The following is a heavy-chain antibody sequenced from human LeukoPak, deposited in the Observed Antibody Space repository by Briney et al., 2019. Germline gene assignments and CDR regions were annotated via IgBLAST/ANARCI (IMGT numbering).Heavy chain of an antibody. CDR1: GGSISSYY. CDR3: ARGGNVVVTEGYFDY. J-gene: IGHJ4*02. V-gene: IGHV4-59*01. CDR2: TYYSGST. Sequence: SETLSLTCTVSGGSISSYYWSWIRQPPGKGLEWIGYTYYSGSTNYNPFLKSRVTISVDTSKNQFSLKLSSVTAADTAVYYCARGGNVVVTEGYFDYWGQGTLVTVSS. D-gene: IGHD2-21*02.